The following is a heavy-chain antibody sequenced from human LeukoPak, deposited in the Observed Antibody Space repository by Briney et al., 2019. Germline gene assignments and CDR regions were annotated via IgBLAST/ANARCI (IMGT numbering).Heavy chain of an antibody. D-gene: IGHD3-22*01. CDR2: ISSSSSYI. CDR3: ASGIIFYYDSSGYSPG. CDR1: GFTFSSYS. V-gene: IGHV3-21*01. Sequence: GGSLRLSCAASGFTFSSYSMNWVRQAPGKGLEWVSSISSSSSYIYYADSVKGRFTISRDNAKNSLYLQMNSLRAEDTAVYYCASGIIFYYDSSGYSPGWGQGTLVTVSS. J-gene: IGHJ4*02.